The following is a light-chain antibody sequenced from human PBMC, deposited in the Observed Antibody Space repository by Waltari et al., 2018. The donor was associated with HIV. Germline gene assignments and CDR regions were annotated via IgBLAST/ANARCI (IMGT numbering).Light chain of an antibody. CDR1: ALPKQY. CDR2: KDN. V-gene: IGLV3-25*03. CDR3: QSTDISGTLGVV. J-gene: IGLJ2*01. Sequence: SYELTQPPSVSVSPGQTARITCSGAALPKQYAYWYQQKPGQAPLLVILKDNERPSGIPERFSGSSSGKTVTLTISGVQAEDEADYYCQSTDISGTLGVVFGGGTKLTVL.